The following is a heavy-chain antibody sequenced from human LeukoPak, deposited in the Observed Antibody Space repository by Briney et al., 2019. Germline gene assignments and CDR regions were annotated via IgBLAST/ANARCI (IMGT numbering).Heavy chain of an antibody. V-gene: IGHV3-21*01. Sequence: NPGGSLRPSCAASGFTFSSYSMNWVRQAPGKGLEWVSSISSSSSYIYYADSVKGRFTISRDNAKNSLYLQMNSLRAEDTAVYYCARGGIQLWTHMDVWGKGTTVTVSS. CDR2: ISSSSSYI. CDR3: ARGGIQLWTHMDV. D-gene: IGHD5-18*01. J-gene: IGHJ6*03. CDR1: GFTFSSYS.